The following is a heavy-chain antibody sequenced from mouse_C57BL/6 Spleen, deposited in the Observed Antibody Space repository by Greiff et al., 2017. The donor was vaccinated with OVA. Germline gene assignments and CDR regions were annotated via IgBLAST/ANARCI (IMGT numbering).Heavy chain of an antibody. V-gene: IGHV1-66*01. Sequence: VQLQQSGPELVKPGASVKISCKASGYSFTSYYIHWVKQRPGQGLEWIGWIYPGSGNTKYNEKFKGKATLTADTSSSTAYMQLSSLTSEDSAVYYCARDYYGSSLYARDYWGQGTSVTVSS. CDR1: GYSFTSYY. CDR3: ARDYYGSSLYARDY. J-gene: IGHJ4*01. CDR2: IYPGSGNT. D-gene: IGHD1-1*01.